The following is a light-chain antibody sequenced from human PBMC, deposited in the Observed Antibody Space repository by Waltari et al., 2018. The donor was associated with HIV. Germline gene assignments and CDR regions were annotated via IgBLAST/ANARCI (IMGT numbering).Light chain of an antibody. CDR3: VLSYSGARRV. Sequence: QAVVTQESSLTVSPGGTVTLTCGSSTGAVTSGHYPYWFQQKPGQAPRTLIYDTSNKHSWTPALFSGSLLGGKAALTLSGAQPEDEAEYYCVLSYSGARRVFGGGTKLTVL. V-gene: IGLV7-46*01. J-gene: IGLJ3*02. CDR2: DTS. CDR1: TGAVTSGHY.